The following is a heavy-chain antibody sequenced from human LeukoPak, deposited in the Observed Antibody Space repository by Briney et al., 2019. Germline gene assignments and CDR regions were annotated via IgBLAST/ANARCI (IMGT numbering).Heavy chain of an antibody. D-gene: IGHD1-26*01. CDR2: INWNGGST. Sequence: GGSLRLSCAASGFTFSRNSMNWVRQAPGKGLEWVSGINWNGGSTGYADSVKGRFTISRDNAKNSLYLQMNSLRAEDTALYYCARDGKRTSDAFDIWGQGTMVTVSS. J-gene: IGHJ3*02. V-gene: IGHV3-20*04. CDR1: GFTFSRNS. CDR3: ARDGKRTSDAFDI.